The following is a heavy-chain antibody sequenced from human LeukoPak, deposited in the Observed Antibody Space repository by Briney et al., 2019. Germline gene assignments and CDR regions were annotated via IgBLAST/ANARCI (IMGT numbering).Heavy chain of an antibody. V-gene: IGHV3-23*01. CDR3: AKDGPDVLRYFDWSLYYYYGMDV. CDR2: ISGSGGST. Sequence: PGGSLRLSCAASGFTFSSYGMHWVRQAPGKGLEWVSAISGSGGSTYYADSVKGRFTISRDNSKNTLYLQMNSLRAEDTAVYYCAKDGPDVLRYFDWSLYYYYGMDVWGQGTTVTVSS. J-gene: IGHJ6*02. CDR1: GFTFSSYG. D-gene: IGHD3-9*01.